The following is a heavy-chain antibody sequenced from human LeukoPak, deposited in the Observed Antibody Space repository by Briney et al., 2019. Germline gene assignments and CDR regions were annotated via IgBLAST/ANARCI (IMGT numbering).Heavy chain of an antibody. D-gene: IGHD4-17*01. V-gene: IGHV4-34*01. CDR2: INHSGST. J-gene: IGHJ3*02. CDR3: ASYDYGDYWRAFDI. Sequence: SETLSLTCAVYGGSFSGYYWSWIRPPPGKGLEWIGEINHSGSTNYNPSLKSRVTISVDTSKNQFSLKLSSVTAADTAVYYCASYDYGDYWRAFDIWGQGTMVTVSS. CDR1: GGSFSGYY.